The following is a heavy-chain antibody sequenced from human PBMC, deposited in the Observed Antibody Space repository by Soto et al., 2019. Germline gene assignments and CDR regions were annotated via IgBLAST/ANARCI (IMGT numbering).Heavy chain of an antibody. Sequence: GRSQRLPYAASGFNVSNNYMSWVRQAPGKGLEWVSVIYSGGSTYYADSVKGRFTISRDNSKNTLYLQMNSLRAEDTAVYYCARDKVDLFDYWGQGTLVTVSS. CDR3: ARDKVDLFDY. J-gene: IGHJ4*02. CDR1: GFNVSNNY. V-gene: IGHV3-66*01. CDR2: IYSGGST.